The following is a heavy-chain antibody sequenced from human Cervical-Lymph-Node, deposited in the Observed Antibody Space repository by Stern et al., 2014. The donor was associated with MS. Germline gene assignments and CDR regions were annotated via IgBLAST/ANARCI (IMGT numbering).Heavy chain of an antibody. V-gene: IGHV1-46*01. CDR3: ARDLARDDSSGYYDY. Sequence: VQLVECGGEVKKPGASVKVSCKASGYTFTSYYMHWVRQAPGQGLEWMGIINPSGGSTSYAQKFQGRVTMTRDTSTSTVYMELSSLRSEDTAVYYCARDLARDDSSGYYDYWGQGTLVTVSS. J-gene: IGHJ4*02. D-gene: IGHD3-22*01. CDR1: GYTFTSYY. CDR2: INPSGGST.